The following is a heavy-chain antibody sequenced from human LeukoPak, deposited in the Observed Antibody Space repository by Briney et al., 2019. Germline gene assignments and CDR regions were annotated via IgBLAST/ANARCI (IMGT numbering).Heavy chain of an antibody. J-gene: IGHJ4*02. CDR3: TGESSTAVTTPFDY. CDR1: GGSFSSYF. D-gene: IGHD4-17*01. CDR2: IYASGGT. Sequence: SEPLSLPCTVSGGSFSSYFWTWIRQPAGKGLEWIGRIYASGGTNFNSPLRSRGTISLDTSKNKFSLEVTSVTAADTAVYYCTGESSTAVTTPFDYWGQGILVTVSS. V-gene: IGHV4-4*07.